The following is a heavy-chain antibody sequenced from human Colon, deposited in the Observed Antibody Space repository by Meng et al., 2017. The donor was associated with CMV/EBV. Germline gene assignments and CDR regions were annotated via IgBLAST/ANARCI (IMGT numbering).Heavy chain of an antibody. CDR3: AKDAIVAPRGGDH. CDR2: ISAHNGYT. V-gene: IGHV1-18*01. CDR1: GYTFTRYA. J-gene: IGHJ4*02. Sequence: ASVKVSCKASGYTFTRYAITWVRQAPGQGLEWLGWISAHNGYTNYARKFQGRVNMTTDTSTSTAYMDLTSLRSDDTAVYYCAKDAIVAPRGGDHWGQGTLVTVSS. D-gene: IGHD5-12*01.